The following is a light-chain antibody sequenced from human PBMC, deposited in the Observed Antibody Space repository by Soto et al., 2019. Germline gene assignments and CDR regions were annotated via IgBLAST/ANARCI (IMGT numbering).Light chain of an antibody. CDR2: GAS. J-gene: IGKJ5*01. CDR1: QSVTTN. CDR3: QQYASSPFT. V-gene: IGKV3-15*01. Sequence: EVVMTQSPATLSVSPGERVTFSCRASQSVTTNLAWYQHKPGQSPRLLISGASTGASGIPPRFSGSGSGTEFTLTIDRLQSADFAVYYCQQYASSPFTFGQGTRLEIK.